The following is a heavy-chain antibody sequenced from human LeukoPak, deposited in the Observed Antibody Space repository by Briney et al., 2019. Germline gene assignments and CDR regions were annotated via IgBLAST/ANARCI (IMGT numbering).Heavy chain of an antibody. D-gene: IGHD2-2*01. CDR3: AREGYCSSTSCYWGGFDY. V-gene: IGHV1-18*01. CDR2: ISAYNGNT. Sequence: ASVTVSCKASGYTFTSYGISWVRQAPGQGLEWMGWISAYNGNTNYAQKLQGRVTMTTNTSTSTAYIELRSLRSDDTAVYYCAREGYCSSTSCYWGGFDYWGQGTLVTVSS. CDR1: GYTFTSYG. J-gene: IGHJ4*02.